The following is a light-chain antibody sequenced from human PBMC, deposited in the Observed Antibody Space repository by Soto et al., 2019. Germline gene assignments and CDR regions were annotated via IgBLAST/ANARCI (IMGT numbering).Light chain of an antibody. Sequence: QSVLTQPASVSGSPGQSITFSRTGTSSDVGGHSYVSWYQQRPGKAPRLMIYEVTKRPSGISNRFSASKSGNTASLTISGLQAEDEADYYCASYTSSRTLVFGTGTKVTVL. CDR2: EVT. CDR1: SSDVGGHSY. CDR3: ASYTSSRTLV. J-gene: IGLJ1*01. V-gene: IGLV2-14*01.